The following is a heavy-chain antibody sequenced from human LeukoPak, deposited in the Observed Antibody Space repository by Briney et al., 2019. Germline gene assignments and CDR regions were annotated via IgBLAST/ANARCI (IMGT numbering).Heavy chain of an antibody. D-gene: IGHD6-13*01. J-gene: IGHJ3*02. CDR1: GSSISSGGYY. CDR2: IYYSGST. CDR3: ARDRQQPGADAFDI. V-gene: IGHV4-31*03. Sequence: PSETLSLTCTVSGSSISSGGYYWSWIRQRPGKGLEWIGYIYYSGSTYYNPSLKSRVTISVDTSKNQFSLKLSSVTAADTAVYYCARDRQQPGADAFDIWGQGTMVTVSS.